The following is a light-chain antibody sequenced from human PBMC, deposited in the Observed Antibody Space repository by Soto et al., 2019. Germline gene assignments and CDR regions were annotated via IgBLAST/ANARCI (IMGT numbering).Light chain of an antibody. CDR1: TSNIGSNY. J-gene: IGLJ2*01. Sequence: QSVLTQPPSTSGTPGQRVTISCSVSTSNIGSNYVYWYQQFPGTAPKVLIYKNNERPSGVPERFSGSKSGTSASLAISGLRSEDEADYYCAAWDDSLSVVFGGGTKLTVL. V-gene: IGLV1-47*01. CDR2: KNN. CDR3: AAWDDSLSVV.